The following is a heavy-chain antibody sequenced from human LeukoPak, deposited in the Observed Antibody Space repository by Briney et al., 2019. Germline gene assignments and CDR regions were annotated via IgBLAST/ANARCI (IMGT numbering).Heavy chain of an antibody. V-gene: IGHV3-33*01. CDR1: GFTFSSYG. CDR2: IWYDGSNK. CDR3: ARDIAVAGIYYYYGMDV. J-gene: IGHJ6*02. Sequence: GRSLRLSCAASGFTFSSYGMHWVRQAPGKGLEWVAVIWYDGSNKYYADSVKGRFTISRDNSKNTLYLQMNSLRAEDTAVYYCARDIAVAGIYYYYGMDVWGQGTTVTVSS. D-gene: IGHD6-19*01.